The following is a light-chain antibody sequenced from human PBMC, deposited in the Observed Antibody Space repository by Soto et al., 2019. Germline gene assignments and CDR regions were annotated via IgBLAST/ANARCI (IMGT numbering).Light chain of an antibody. Sequence: QSALTQPASVSGSPGQSITISCTGTSSDVGGYNYVSWYQQHPGKAPKLIIYEVSNRPSGVSNRFSGSTSGNTASLTISGLQAEDEADYYCSSYTSKSTGVFGTGTKLTVL. CDR1: SSDVGGYNY. CDR3: SSYTSKSTGV. J-gene: IGLJ1*01. V-gene: IGLV2-14*01. CDR2: EVS.